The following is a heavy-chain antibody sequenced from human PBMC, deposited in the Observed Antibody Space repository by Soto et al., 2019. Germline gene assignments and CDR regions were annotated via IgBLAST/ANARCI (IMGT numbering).Heavy chain of an antibody. Sequence: PSETLSLTCAVYGGSFSGYYWSWIRQPPGKGLEWIGEINHSGSTNYNPSLKSRVTISVDTSKNQFSLKLSSVTAADTAVYYCARAPRYTMVRGVIKGWFDPWGQGTLVTVSS. CDR3: ARAPRYTMVRGVIKGWFDP. V-gene: IGHV4-34*01. D-gene: IGHD3-10*01. CDR2: INHSGST. J-gene: IGHJ5*02. CDR1: GGSFSGYY.